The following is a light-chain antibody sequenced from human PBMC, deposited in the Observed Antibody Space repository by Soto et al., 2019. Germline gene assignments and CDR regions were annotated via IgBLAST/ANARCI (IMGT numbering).Light chain of an antibody. CDR3: QQYYSSLLT. V-gene: IGKV4-1*01. CDR2: WAS. CDR1: QSVFYSSNDKNY. Sequence: DIVMTQSPDSLALSLGERATINCKSSQSVFYSSNDKNYLAWYQQKPGQPPKLLIYWASTRESGVPDRFSGSGSGTDFTLTISSLQAEDVAVYYCQQYYSSLLTFGGGTKVEIK. J-gene: IGKJ4*01.